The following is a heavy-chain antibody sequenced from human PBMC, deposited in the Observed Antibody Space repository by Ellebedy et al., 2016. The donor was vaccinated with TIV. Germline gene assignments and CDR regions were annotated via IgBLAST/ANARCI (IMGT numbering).Heavy chain of an antibody. V-gene: IGHV1-18*01. CDR3: AKDAEYFQD. CDR2: IGTYSGHT. J-gene: IGHJ1*01. CDR1: GYTFTSFG. Sequence: AASVKVSCKASGYTFTSFGITWVRHAPGQGPEWMGWIGTYSGHTNYARKFQGRVTMTTDTFTTTGYMELRSLRFEDTAVYYCAKDAEYFQDWGQGTPVTVSS.